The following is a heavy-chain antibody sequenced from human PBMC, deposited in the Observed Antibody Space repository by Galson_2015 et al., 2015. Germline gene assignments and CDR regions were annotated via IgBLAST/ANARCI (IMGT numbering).Heavy chain of an antibody. CDR3: ARSGRDGKQKKDRLHDFYYYGMDV. J-gene: IGHJ6*02. V-gene: IGHV1-69*13. CDR1: GGTFSSYA. Sequence: SVKVSCKASGGTFSSYAISWVRQAPGQGLEWMGGIIPIFGTANYAQKFQGRVTITADESTSTAYMELSSLRSEDTAVYYCARSGRDGKQKKDRLHDFYYYGMDVWGQGTTVTVSS. CDR2: IIPIFGTA. D-gene: IGHD5-24*01.